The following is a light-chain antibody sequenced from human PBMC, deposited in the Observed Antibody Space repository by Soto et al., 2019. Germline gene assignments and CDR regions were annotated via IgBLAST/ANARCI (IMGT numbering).Light chain of an antibody. V-gene: IGLV2-23*03. CDR1: SRDIGSYNL. CDR2: EGN. Sequence: QSALTQPASVSGSPGQSITISCTGTSRDIGSYNLVSWYQQHPGKAPKLMIYEGNKRPSGVSNRFSVSKSGNTAPLTISGLQAEDEGDYFCCSYAGFSAVVFGSGTKVTVL. J-gene: IGLJ1*01. CDR3: CSYAGFSAVV.